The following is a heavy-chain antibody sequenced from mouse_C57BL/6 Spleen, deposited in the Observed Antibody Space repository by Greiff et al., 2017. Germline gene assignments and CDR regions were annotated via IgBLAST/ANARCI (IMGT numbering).Heavy chain of an antibody. CDR1: GYTFTDYN. V-gene: IGHV1-22*01. D-gene: IGHD1-1*01. CDR3: ASGGFTTVVAVDY. Sequence: EVKLQQSGPELVKPGASVKMSCKASGYTFTDYNMHWVKQSHGKSLEWIGYINPNNGGTSYNQKFKGKATLTVNKSSSTAYMELRSLTSEDSAVYYCASGGFTTVVAVDYWGQGTTLTVSS. J-gene: IGHJ2*01. CDR2: INPNNGGT.